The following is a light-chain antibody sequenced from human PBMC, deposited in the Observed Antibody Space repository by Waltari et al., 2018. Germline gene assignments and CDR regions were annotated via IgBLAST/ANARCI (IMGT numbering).Light chain of an antibody. Sequence: SSELTQDPAVSVALGQTVRITCQGDSLRGYYASWYQQKPGQAPVLVIYGKNNRPPGIPDRFSGSSSGNTASLTITGAQAEDEAEYYCYSRDSSGDHLRVFGAGTKVTVL. CDR3: YSRDSSGDHLRV. V-gene: IGLV3-19*01. J-gene: IGLJ1*01. CDR2: GKN. CDR1: SLRGYY.